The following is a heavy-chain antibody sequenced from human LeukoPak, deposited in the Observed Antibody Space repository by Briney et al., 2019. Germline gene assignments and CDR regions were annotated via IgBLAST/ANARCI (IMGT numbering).Heavy chain of an antibody. CDR3: ARHPGYSSGWWYFDF. J-gene: IGHJ4*02. Sequence: SETLSLTCTVSGGSISSNNHYWGWIRQPPGKGLEWLGSINHSGTIFYSPSLNSRVTISVDTSGNQFSLKLTSATAADTAVYYCARHPGYSSGWWYFDFWGQGTLVTVSS. CDR2: INHSGTI. V-gene: IGHV4-39*01. CDR1: GGSISSNNHY. D-gene: IGHD5-18*01.